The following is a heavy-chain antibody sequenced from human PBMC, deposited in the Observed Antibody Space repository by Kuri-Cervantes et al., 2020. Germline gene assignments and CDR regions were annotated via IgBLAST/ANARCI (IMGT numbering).Heavy chain of an antibody. V-gene: IGHV3-7*03. J-gene: IGHJ5*02. CDR1: GFTFSSYW. Sequence: SFAASGFTFSSYWMSWVRQAPGKGLEWVANIKQDGSEKYYGDSVKSRFTISRDNAKNSLYLQMNSLRAEDTAVYYCAREFRYCSSTSCYGRVNWFDPWGQGTLVTVSS. CDR3: AREFRYCSSTSCYGRVNWFDP. CDR2: IKQDGSEK. D-gene: IGHD2-2*01.